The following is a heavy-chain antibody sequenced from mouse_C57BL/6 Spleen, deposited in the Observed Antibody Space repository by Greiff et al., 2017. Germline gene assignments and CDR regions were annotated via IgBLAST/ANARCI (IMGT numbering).Heavy chain of an antibody. CDR1: GFSLTSYG. CDR3: AKNGDRSWYFDV. CDR2: IWRGGST. V-gene: IGHV2-5*01. J-gene: IGHJ1*03. Sequence: QVQLQQSGPGLVQPSQSLSITCTVSGFSLTSYGVHWVRQSPGKGLEWLGVIWRGGSTDYNAAFMSRLRITKDNSKSQVFFKMNSLQADDTAIYYCAKNGDRSWYFDVWGTGTTVTVAS.